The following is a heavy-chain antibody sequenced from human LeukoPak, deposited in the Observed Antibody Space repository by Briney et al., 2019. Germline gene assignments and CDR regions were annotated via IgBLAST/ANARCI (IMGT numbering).Heavy chain of an antibody. J-gene: IGHJ4*02. Sequence: GASVKVSCKASGYTFTNYGISWVRQAPGQGLEWMGWISAYNGNTNYAQKVQGRVTMTTDTPTRTVYMDLRSLRSDDTAVYYCARDGNGDSGSYKGDYWGQGTLVTVSS. D-gene: IGHD1-26*01. CDR2: ISAYNGNT. CDR3: ARDGNGDSGSYKGDY. CDR1: GYTFTNYG. V-gene: IGHV1-18*01.